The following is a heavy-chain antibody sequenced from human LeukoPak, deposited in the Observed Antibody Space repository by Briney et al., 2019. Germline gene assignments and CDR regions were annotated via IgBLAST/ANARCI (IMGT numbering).Heavy chain of an antibody. J-gene: IGHJ5*02. D-gene: IGHD3-10*01. CDR1: GFTFSSYG. V-gene: IGHV3-30*19. CDR2: ISYDGSNK. CDR3: ARRITMVRGTKTQYNWFDP. Sequence: SGGSLRLSCAASGFTFSSYGMHWVRQAPGKGLEWVAVISYDGSNKYYADSVKGRFTISRDNSKNTLYLQMNSLRAEDTAVYYCARRITMVRGTKTQYNWFDPWGQGTLVTVSS.